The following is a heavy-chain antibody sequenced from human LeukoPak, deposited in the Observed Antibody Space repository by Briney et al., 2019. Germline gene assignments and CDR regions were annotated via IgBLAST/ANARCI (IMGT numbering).Heavy chain of an antibody. CDR1: GFTLSSYA. V-gene: IGHV3-23*05. J-gene: IGHJ5*01. Sequence: GRSRRLSCAAAGFTLSSYAMSWVRQVPAKGLEWVSAMSSSTYYADFVEGRSTISRDNSNNTLYLQMNGLRAEDPDMYYCVKPMGPRYGDYHNIRFASWGQGTLVSVSS. CDR3: VKPMGPRYGDYHNIRFAS. CDR2: MSSST. D-gene: IGHD4-17*01.